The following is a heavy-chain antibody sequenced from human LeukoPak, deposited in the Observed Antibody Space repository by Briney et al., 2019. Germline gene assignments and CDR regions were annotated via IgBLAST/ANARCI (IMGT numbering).Heavy chain of an antibody. CDR3: ARHVGPDTRITMLRGVSFPRYNNWFDP. CDR1: GGSFSSNTYY. D-gene: IGHD3-10*01. J-gene: IGHJ5*02. V-gene: IGHV4-39*01. CDR2: ISXSEST. Sequence: PSETLSLTCTVAGGSFSSNTYYWGWIRQPPGKGLEWIGSISXSESTYYNPSLKSRVTISVDTSKNQFSLELLSVAAADTAVYYCARHVGPDTRITMLRGVSFPRYNNWFDPWGQGTLVTVSS.